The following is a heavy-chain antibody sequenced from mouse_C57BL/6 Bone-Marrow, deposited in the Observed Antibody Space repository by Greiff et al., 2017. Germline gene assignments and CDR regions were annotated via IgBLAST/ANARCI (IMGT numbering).Heavy chain of an antibody. Sequence: QVQLQQSGAELARPGASVTLSCKASGYTFTSYGISWLKQRTGQGLVWIGEIYPRSGNTYYNAKFKGKASLTADKSSSPAYMELRSLTAEDYAVYFCAKFVFEYWGQGTTLTVSA. V-gene: IGHV1-81*01. CDR3: AKFVFEY. J-gene: IGHJ2*01. CDR1: GYTFTSYG. CDR2: IYPRSGNT.